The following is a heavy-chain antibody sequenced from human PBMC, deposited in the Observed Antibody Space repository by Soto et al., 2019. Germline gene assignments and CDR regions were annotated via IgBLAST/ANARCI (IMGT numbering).Heavy chain of an antibody. D-gene: IGHD1-26*01. J-gene: IGHJ6*02. V-gene: IGHV3-33*01. CDR2: IWYDGSNK. CDR3: ARDTEWELLKGYYYYYGMDV. Sequence: GGSLRLSCAASGFTFSSYGMHWVRQAPGKGLEWVAVIWYDGSNKYYADSVKGRFTISRDNSKNTLYLQMNSLRAEDTAVYYCARDTEWELLKGYYYYYGMDVWGQGTTVTVSS. CDR1: GFTFSSYG.